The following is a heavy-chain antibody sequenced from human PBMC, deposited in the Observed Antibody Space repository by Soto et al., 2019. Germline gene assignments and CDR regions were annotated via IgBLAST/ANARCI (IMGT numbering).Heavy chain of an antibody. V-gene: IGHV4-4*02. Sequence: QVQLQESGPGLVKPSGTLSLTCAVSGDSITNSRWWTWVRQPPGKGLEGIGDILHSGETNYNPSLKSRVFISVDKSQNQFSLRVSSVTAADTAVYYCAYSTGWYRHDVWGQGTLVTVSS. CDR3: AYSTGWYRHDV. CDR1: GDSITNSRW. D-gene: IGHD6-19*01. CDR2: ILHSGET. J-gene: IGHJ3*01.